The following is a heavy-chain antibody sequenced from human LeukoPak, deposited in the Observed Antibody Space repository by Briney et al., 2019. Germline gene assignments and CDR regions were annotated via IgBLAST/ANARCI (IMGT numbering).Heavy chain of an antibody. Sequence: GGSLRLSCAASGLTVSSNYMRWVRQAPGKGLEWVSVIYIGGSAYYADSVKGRFTISRDNSKNTLYLQMNSLRAEDTAVYYCARDRGTYYYDSSAPAVAFDIWGQGTVVTVSS. CDR2: IYIGGSA. CDR3: ARDRGTYYYDSSAPAVAFDI. CDR1: GLTVSSNY. V-gene: IGHV3-66*02. J-gene: IGHJ3*02. D-gene: IGHD3-22*01.